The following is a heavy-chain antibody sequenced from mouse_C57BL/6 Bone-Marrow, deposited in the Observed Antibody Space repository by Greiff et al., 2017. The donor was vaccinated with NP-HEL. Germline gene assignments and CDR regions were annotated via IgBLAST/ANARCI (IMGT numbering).Heavy chain of an antibody. CDR1: GYAFSSSW. J-gene: IGHJ2*01. CDR3: AIFYYSNFYYFDY. Sequence: VQLQQSGPELVKPGASVKISCKASGYAFSSSWMNWVKQRPGKGLEWIGRIYPGDGDTNYNGKFKGKATLTADKSSSTAYMQLSSLTSEDSAVYFCAIFYYSNFYYFDYWGQGTTLTVSS. CDR2: IYPGDGDT. V-gene: IGHV1-82*01. D-gene: IGHD2-5*01.